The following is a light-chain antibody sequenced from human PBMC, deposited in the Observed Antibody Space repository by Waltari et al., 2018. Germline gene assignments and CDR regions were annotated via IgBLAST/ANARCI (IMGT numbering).Light chain of an antibody. CDR1: QSLLYSNGYNY. Sequence: DIVMTQSPLSLPVTPGEPASISCRSSQSLLYSNGYNYLDWYLQKPGQSPQLLIYLGSNWASGVPDRFSGSGSGTDFTLKISRVEAEDVGVYYCMQALQTPLSFGGGTKVEIK. J-gene: IGKJ4*01. CDR2: LGS. V-gene: IGKV2-28*01. CDR3: MQALQTPLS.